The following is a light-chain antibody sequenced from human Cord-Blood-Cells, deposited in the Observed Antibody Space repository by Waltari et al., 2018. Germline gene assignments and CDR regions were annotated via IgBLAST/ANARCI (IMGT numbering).Light chain of an antibody. V-gene: IGLV2-23*01. Sequence: QSALTQPASVSGSPGQSITISCTGTSSDVGSYNIVSWYQQHPGKAPKLLIYEGSKRPSGVSNRFSGSKSGTTASLTISGLQAEDEADYYCCSYAGSSTWVFGGGTKLTVL. CDR1: SSDVGSYNI. J-gene: IGLJ3*02. CDR2: EGS. CDR3: CSYAGSSTWV.